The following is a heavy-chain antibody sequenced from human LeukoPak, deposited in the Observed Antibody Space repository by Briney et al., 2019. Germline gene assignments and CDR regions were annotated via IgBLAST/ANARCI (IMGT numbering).Heavy chain of an antibody. CDR1: GYTFTGYY. CDR2: INPNSGGT. CDR3: ARGDSSGWEGIDY. J-gene: IGHJ4*02. V-gene: IGHV1-2*02. Sequence: ASVKVSCKASGYTFTGYYMHWVRQAPGQGLEWMGWINPNSGGTNYAQKFQGRVTMTRDTSISTAYMELSRLRSDDTAVYYCARGDSSGWEGIDYWGQGTLVTVSS. D-gene: IGHD6-19*01.